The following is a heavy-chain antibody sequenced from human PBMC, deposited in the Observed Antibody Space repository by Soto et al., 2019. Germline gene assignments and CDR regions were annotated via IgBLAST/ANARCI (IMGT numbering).Heavy chain of an antibody. Sequence: SVKVSCKASGGTFSNFTISWVRQAPGQGLEWMGGIIPIFGTTNYAQKFRGRITITADESTSTAYMELSSLISEDTAVYYCAKGEGRSCYFWFDPGGQGTWVTVPS. CDR2: IIPIFGTT. J-gene: IGHJ5*02. CDR3: AKGEGRSCYFWFDP. V-gene: IGHV1-69*13. CDR1: GGTFSNFT. D-gene: IGHD2-2*01.